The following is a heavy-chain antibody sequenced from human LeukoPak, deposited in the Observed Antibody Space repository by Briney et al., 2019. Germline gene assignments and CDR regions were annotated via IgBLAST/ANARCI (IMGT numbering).Heavy chain of an antibody. D-gene: IGHD1-26*01. CDR3: ARVGGSYLYYFDY. Sequence: GSSVKVSCKASGGTFSSYAISWVRQAPGQGLEWMEGIIPIFGTANYAQKFQGRVTITADESTSTAYMELSSLRSEDTAVYYCARVGGSYLYYFDYWGQGALVTVSS. CDR2: IIPIFGTA. J-gene: IGHJ4*02. CDR1: GGTFSSYA. V-gene: IGHV1-69*01.